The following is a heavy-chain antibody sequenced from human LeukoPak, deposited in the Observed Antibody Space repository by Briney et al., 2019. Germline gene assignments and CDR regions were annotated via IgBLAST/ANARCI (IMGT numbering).Heavy chain of an antibody. J-gene: IGHJ6*02. CDR3: AREEYCSGGNCYWAHYYYGMDV. D-gene: IGHD2-15*01. V-gene: IGHV3-21*01. CDR2: IRSSSSDI. CDR1: GFTFSGHN. Sequence: PGGSLRLSCAASGFTFSGHNMNWVRQAPGKGLEWVSTIRSSSSDIYYADSVKGRFTISRDNAKNSLYLQMNSLRAEDTAVYYCAREEYCSGGNCYWAHYYYGMDVWGHGTTVTVSS.